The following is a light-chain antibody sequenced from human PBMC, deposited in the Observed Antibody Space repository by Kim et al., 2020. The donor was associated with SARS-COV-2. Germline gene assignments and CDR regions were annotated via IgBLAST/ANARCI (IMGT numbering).Light chain of an antibody. Sequence: SPVGRATLSCRASQSVTSDYLAWYQQKPGQAPRLLIYGASTRATGIPDRFSGSGSGTDFALTISRLEPEDFAVYYCQQYGSSPNTFGQGTKLEI. CDR1: QSVTSDY. CDR2: GAS. V-gene: IGKV3-20*01. CDR3: QQYGSSPNT. J-gene: IGKJ2*01.